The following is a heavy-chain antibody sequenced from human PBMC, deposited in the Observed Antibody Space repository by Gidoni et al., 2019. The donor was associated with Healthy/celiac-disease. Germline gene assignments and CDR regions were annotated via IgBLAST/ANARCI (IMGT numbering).Heavy chain of an antibody. V-gene: IGHV3-21*01. D-gene: IGHD3-22*01. CDR2: ISSSSSYI. CDR3: ARDVSYDKHTNHQASTMYYYYGMDV. J-gene: IGHJ6*02. Sequence: EVQLVESGGGLVKPGGSLRPSCAASGFTFSSYSMHWVRQAPGKGLEWVSSISSSSSYIYYADSVKGRFTISRDNAKNSLYLQMNSLRAEDTAVYYCARDVSYDKHTNHQASTMYYYYGMDVWGQGTTVTVSS. CDR1: GFTFSSYS.